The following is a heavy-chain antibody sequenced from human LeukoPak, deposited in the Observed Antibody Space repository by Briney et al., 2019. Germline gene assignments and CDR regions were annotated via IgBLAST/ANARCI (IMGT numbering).Heavy chain of an antibody. CDR1: GYTFTGYY. Sequence: ASVKVSCKASGYTFTGYYMHWVRQAPGQGLEWMGWINPNSGGTNYAQKFQGGVTMTRDTSISTAYMELSRLRSDDTAVYYCATYCSSTSCYNYWGQGTLVTVSS. D-gene: IGHD2-2*02. J-gene: IGHJ4*02. CDR3: ATYCSSTSCYNY. CDR2: INPNSGGT. V-gene: IGHV1-2*02.